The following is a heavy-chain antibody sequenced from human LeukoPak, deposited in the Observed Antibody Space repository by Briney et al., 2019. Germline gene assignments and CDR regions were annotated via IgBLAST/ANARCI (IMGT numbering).Heavy chain of an antibody. D-gene: IGHD5-24*01. CDR1: GFTFSSYS. Sequence: TGGSLRLSCAASGFTFSSYSMNWVRQAPGKGLEWISYIGIDSGNTNYADSVKGRFTISGDKAKNSLYLQMNSLRVEGTAVYYCARDYKYAFDNWGQGTLVTVSS. CDR3: ARDYKYAFDN. V-gene: IGHV3-48*01. CDR2: IGIDSGNT. J-gene: IGHJ4*02.